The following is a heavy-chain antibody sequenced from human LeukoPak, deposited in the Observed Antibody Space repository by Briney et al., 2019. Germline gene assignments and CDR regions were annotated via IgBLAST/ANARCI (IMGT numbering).Heavy chain of an antibody. CDR2: IYPGDSDT. V-gene: IGHV5-51*01. CDR1: GYSFTSYW. Sequence: GESLKISCKGSGYSFTSYWIGWVRQMPGKGLEWMGIIYPGDSDTRYSPSFQGQVTISADKSISTAYLQWSSLKASDTAMYYCARLFMVRGVIISWFDPWGQGTLVTVSS. J-gene: IGHJ5*02. CDR3: ARLFMVRGVIISWFDP. D-gene: IGHD3-10*01.